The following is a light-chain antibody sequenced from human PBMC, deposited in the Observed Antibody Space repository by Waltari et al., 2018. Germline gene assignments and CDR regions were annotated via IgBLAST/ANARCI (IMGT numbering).Light chain of an antibody. J-gene: IGLJ3*02. CDR2: DTS. CDR1: TGTATTGHY. V-gene: IGLV7-46*01. Sequence: QAVVTQEPSLTVSPGGTVPLTCGSSTGTATTGHYPYWFQQKPGQAPRTLIYDTSNKHSWTPARFSGSLLGGKAALTLSGAQPEDEADYYCLLYYGLGREVFGGGTKLTVL. CDR3: LLYYGLGREV.